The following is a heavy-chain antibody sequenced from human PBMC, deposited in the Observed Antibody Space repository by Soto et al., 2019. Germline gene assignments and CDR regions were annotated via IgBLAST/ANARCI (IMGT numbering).Heavy chain of an antibody. CDR2: ISYDGSNK. V-gene: IGHV3-30*18. CDR3: ANNWNEVPT. J-gene: IGHJ4*02. D-gene: IGHD1-20*01. CDR1: GFTFSSYG. Sequence: QPGGSLRLSCAASGFTFSSYGMHWVRQAPGKGLELVAVISYDGSNKYYADSVKGRFTISRDNSKNTLYLQMNSLRAEDTAVYYCANNWNEVPTWGQGTLVTVSS.